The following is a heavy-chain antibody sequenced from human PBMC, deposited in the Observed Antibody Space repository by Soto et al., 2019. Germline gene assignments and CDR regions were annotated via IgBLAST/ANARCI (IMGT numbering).Heavy chain of an antibody. V-gene: IGHV1-18*01. D-gene: IGHD6-6*01. Sequence: GASVKVSCKASGYTFTSYGISWVRQAPGQGLEWVGWISAYNGNTNYAQKLQGRVTMTTDTSTSTAYMELRSLRSDDTAVYYCARDEYSSSSGRYYYYYGMDVWGQGTTVTVSS. CDR3: ARDEYSSSSGRYYYYYGMDV. J-gene: IGHJ6*02. CDR2: ISAYNGNT. CDR1: GYTFTSYG.